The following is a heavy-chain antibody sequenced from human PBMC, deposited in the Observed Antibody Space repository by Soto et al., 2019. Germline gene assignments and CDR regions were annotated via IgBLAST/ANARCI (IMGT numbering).Heavy chain of an antibody. Sequence: GGSLRLSCAGSGFAFSGSTIHWVRQASGKGLEWVGRIRSKANSYATAYAASVKGRFIISRDDSKTTAYLQMSSLKIEDTAVYYCAKDLWFGELFGRRYFDLWGRGTLVTVSS. CDR1: GFAFSGST. CDR3: AKDLWFGELFGRRYFDL. J-gene: IGHJ2*01. D-gene: IGHD3-10*01. CDR2: IRSKANSYAT. V-gene: IGHV3-73*01.